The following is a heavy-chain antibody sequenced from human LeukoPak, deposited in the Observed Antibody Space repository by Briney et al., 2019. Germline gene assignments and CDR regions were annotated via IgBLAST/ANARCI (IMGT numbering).Heavy chain of an antibody. V-gene: IGHV3-11*01. CDR1: GFTFSDYY. J-gene: IGHJ4*02. Sequence: GGSLRLSCAASGFTFSDYYMSWLRQAPGKGLEWVSYISSSGSTIYYADSVKGRFTISRDNAKNSLYLQMNSLRAEDTAVYYCARRRDSGSLQHFDYWGQGTLVTVSS. CDR3: ARRRDSGSLQHFDY. CDR2: ISSSGSTI. D-gene: IGHD1-26*01.